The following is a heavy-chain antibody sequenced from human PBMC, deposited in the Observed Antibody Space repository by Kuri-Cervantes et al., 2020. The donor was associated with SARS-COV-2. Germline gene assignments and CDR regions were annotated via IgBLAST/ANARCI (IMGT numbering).Heavy chain of an antibody. CDR3: ARTNKQWRGYFDY. Sequence: GSLRLSCTVSGGSISSSSYYWGWIRQPPGKGLEWIGSIYYSGSTYYNPSLKSRVTISVDTSKNQFSLKLSSVTAADTAVYYCARTNKQWRGYFDYWGQGTLVTVSS. CDR1: GGSISSSSYY. J-gene: IGHJ4*02. CDR2: IYYSGST. V-gene: IGHV4-39*01. D-gene: IGHD6-19*01.